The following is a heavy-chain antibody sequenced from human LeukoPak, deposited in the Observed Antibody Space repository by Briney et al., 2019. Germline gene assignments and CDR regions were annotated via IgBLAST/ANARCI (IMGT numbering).Heavy chain of an antibody. CDR2: INPNSGGT. V-gene: IGHV1-2*02. CDR1: GYTFTGYY. J-gene: IGHJ3*02. CDR3: ARVAWSSHDAFDI. D-gene: IGHD6-13*01. Sequence: ASVKVSCKDSGYTFTGYYMHWVRQAPGQGLEWMGWINPNSGGTNYAQKFQGRVTMTRDTSISTAYMELSRLRSDDTAVYYCARVAWSSHDAFDIWGQGTMVTVSS.